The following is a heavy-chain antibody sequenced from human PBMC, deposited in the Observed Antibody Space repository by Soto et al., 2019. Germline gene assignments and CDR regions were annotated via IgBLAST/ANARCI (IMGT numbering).Heavy chain of an antibody. J-gene: IGHJ5*02. Sequence: SETLSLTCTVSGGSISSSSYYWGWIRQPPGKGLEWIGSIYYSGSTYYNPSLKSRVTISVDTSKNQFSLKLRSVTAADTAVYYCARHQSIDSVWFDPWGQGTLVTVSS. D-gene: IGHD3-3*02. CDR2: IYYSGST. V-gene: IGHV4-39*01. CDR1: GGSISSSSYY. CDR3: ARHQSIDSVWFDP.